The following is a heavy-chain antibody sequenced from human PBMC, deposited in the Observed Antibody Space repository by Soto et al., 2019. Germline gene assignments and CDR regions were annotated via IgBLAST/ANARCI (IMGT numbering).Heavy chain of an antibody. CDR3: ARAGIAAAGEDYGMDV. J-gene: IGHJ6*02. D-gene: IGHD6-13*01. CDR2: IYYSVST. V-gene: IGHV4-59*01. Sequence: SETLSLTCTVSGGSISSYYWSWIRQPPGKGLEWIGYIYYSVSTNYNPSLKSRVTISVDTSKTQFSRKLSSGTAADTAVYYGARAGIAAAGEDYGMDVWGQGTTVTVSS. CDR1: GGSISSYY.